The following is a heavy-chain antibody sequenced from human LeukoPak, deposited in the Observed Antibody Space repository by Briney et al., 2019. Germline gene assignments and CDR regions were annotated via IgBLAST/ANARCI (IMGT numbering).Heavy chain of an antibody. CDR1: GGSISSYY. V-gene: IGHV4-4*07. D-gene: IGHD6-13*01. CDR2: IYTSGST. J-gene: IGHJ5*02. Sequence: SETLSLTRTVSGGSISSYYWSWIRQPAGKGLEWIGRIYTSGSTNYNPSLKSRVTMSVDTSKNQFSLKLSSVTAADTAVYYCARDLAAAGFNWFDPWGQGTLVTVSS. CDR3: ARDLAAAGFNWFDP.